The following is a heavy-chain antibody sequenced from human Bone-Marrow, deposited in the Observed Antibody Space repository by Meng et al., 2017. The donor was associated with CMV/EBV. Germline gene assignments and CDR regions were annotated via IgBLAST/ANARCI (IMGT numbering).Heavy chain of an antibody. CDR2: IYYSGNT. V-gene: IGHV4-39*07. CDR3: ARWSGYYDSSGYN. D-gene: IGHD3-22*01. Sequence: SGGSISSSNNYWGWIRQPPGKGLEWIGSIYYSGNTYYNPSLKSRVTISVDKSKNQFSLKLSSVTAADTAVYYCARWSGYYDSSGYNWGQGTLVTVSS. J-gene: IGHJ4*02. CDR1: GGSISSSNNY.